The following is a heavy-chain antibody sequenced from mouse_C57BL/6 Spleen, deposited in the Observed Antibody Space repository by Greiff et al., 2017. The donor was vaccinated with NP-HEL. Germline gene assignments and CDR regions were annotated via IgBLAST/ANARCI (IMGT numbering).Heavy chain of an antibody. CDR2: IYPGDGDT. J-gene: IGHJ2*01. D-gene: IGHD3-2*02. CDR3: ARTAQANDYFDD. Sequence: QVQLKESGAELVKPGASVKISCKASGYAFSSYWMNWVKQRPGKGLEWIGQIYPGDGDTNYNGKFKGKATLTADKSSSTAYMQLSSLTSEDSAVSFCARTAQANDYFDDWGQGTTLTVSS. V-gene: IGHV1-80*01. CDR1: GYAFSSYW.